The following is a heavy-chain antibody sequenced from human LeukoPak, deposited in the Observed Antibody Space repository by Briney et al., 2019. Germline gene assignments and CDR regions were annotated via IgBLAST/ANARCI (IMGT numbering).Heavy chain of an antibody. J-gene: IGHJ3*02. Sequence: GGSLRLSCAASGFTFSDFHMCWVRQAPGKGLEWVSFSSTSGSTIFYAESVKGRFTISRDNAKNSLYLQMNSLRAEDTAVYYCARERADALDIWGPGTMVTVSS. CDR2: SSTSGSTI. CDR1: GFTFSDFH. V-gene: IGHV3-11*01. CDR3: ARERADALDI.